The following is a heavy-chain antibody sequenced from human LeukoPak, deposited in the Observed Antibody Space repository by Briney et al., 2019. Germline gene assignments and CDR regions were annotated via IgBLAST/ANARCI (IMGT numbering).Heavy chain of an antibody. V-gene: IGHV4-34*01. CDR3: ARLGLAPYYFDY. J-gene: IGHJ4*02. Sequence: GSLRLSCAASGFTFSSYSMNWVRQAPGKGLEWIGEINHSGSTNYNPSLKSRVTISVDTSKNQFSLKLSSVTAADTAVYYCARLGLAPYYFDYWGQGTLVTVSS. CDR2: INHSGST. CDR1: GFTFSSYS.